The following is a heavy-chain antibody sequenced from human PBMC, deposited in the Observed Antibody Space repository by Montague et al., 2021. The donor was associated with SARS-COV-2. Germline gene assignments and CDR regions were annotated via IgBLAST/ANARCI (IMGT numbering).Heavy chain of an antibody. D-gene: IGHD3-3*02. CDR3: ARGRGLAVLFDFYYYGMDV. V-gene: IGHV4-34*01. CDR2: NNYSGST. J-gene: IGHJ6*02. CDR1: GGSFSGYY. Sequence: SETRSLTCTVSGGSFSGYYWTWIRQPPGKGLEWIGENNYSGSTNYNPSLKSRVTMSVDMSKNQFSLKLRSVTAADTAVYYCARGRGLAVLFDFYYYGMDVWGQGTTVTVSS.